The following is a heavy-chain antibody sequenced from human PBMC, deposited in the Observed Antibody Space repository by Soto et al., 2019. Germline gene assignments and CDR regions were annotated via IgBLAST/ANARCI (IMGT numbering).Heavy chain of an antibody. J-gene: IGHJ5*02. Sequence: VKVSCKAAGYTFTNYGIKWVRQSPGQWLEWMGWISTYNVNTYYAQKFKGRATLTTDTSTNTAYMELRSLTSDDTAVYYCARALTVTTSLDLWGLGTLVTVSS. CDR3: ARALTVTTSLDL. CDR2: ISTYNVNT. D-gene: IGHD4-17*01. CDR1: GYTFTNYG. V-gene: IGHV1-18*04.